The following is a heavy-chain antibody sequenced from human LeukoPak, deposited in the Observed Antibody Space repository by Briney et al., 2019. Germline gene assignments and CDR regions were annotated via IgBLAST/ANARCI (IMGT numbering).Heavy chain of an antibody. CDR1: GFTFSSYW. CDR3: ARGGRPDSGYDYFDY. Sequence: GGSLRLSCAASGFTFSSYWMSWVRQAPGKGLEWVANIKQDGSGKYYVDSVKGRFTISRDNAKNSLYLQMNSLRAEDTAVYYCARGGRPDSGYDYFDYWGQGTLVTVSS. V-gene: IGHV3-7*04. D-gene: IGHD5-12*01. J-gene: IGHJ4*02. CDR2: IKQDGSGK.